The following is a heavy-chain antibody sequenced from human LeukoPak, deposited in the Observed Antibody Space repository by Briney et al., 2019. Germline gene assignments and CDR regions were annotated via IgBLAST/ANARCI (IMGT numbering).Heavy chain of an antibody. CDR1: GFSFSNYP. V-gene: IGHV3-30*04. Sequence: GGSLRLSCAASGFSFSNYPMQWVRQAPGEGLEWVATISYDGSSRYSAASVKGRFTISRDNSKNTLYLQMNSLRAEDTAVYYCAKTLYGDKWGQGTLVTVSS. CDR2: ISYDGSSR. D-gene: IGHD3-16*02. CDR3: AKTLYGDK. J-gene: IGHJ4*02.